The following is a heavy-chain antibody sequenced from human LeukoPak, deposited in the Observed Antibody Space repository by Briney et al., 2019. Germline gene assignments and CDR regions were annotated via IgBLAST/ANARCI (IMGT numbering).Heavy chain of an antibody. CDR3: AREHYYGSGSYPHFDY. Sequence: PGGSLRLSCAASGFTFSSYSMSWVRQAPGKWLEWGSSISSSSSYIYYADSVKGRFTISRDNAKNSLYLQMNSLRAEDTAVYYCAREHYYGSGSYPHFDYWGQGTLVTVSS. J-gene: IGHJ4*02. CDR2: ISSSSSYI. CDR1: GFTFSSYS. V-gene: IGHV3-21*01. D-gene: IGHD3-10*01.